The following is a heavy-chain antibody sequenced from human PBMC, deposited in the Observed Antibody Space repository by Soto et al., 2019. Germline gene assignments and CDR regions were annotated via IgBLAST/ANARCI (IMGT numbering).Heavy chain of an antibody. CDR1: GFTFNAHA. CDR2: TSASGSSI. Sequence: EVQLLESGGGLAQSGESLRLSCVASGFTFNAHAMYWIRQAPGKGLEWVSTTSASGSSIDYADSVKGRFTISRDNSKNTRFLQMNSLRAEDAAVYYCAMATGGWYWGQGALVTVSS. CDR3: AMATGGWY. D-gene: IGHD5-12*01. V-gene: IGHV3-23*01. J-gene: IGHJ4*02.